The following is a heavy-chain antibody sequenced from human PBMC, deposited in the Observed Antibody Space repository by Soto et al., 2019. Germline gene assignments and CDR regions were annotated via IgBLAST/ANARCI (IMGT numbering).Heavy chain of an antibody. CDR3: VRHIDTTGNESFDS. Sequence: SETLSLTCTVSGGSISGYYWSWIWQPPGKGLEWIAYIHFSGKTSYSPSLKSRVTISLDTPKNQFSLKMNSVTAADTAVYFCVRHIDTTGNESFDSRGQGALVTVSS. V-gene: IGHV4-59*08. D-gene: IGHD1-1*01. CDR2: IHFSGKT. CDR1: GGSISGYY. J-gene: IGHJ4*02.